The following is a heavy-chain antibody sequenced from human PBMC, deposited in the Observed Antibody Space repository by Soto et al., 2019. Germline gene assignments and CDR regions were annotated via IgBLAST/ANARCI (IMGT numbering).Heavy chain of an antibody. CDR3: TRDRGYSINSYRGNYYYGMDV. CDR2: IRSKAYGGTT. D-gene: IGHD5-18*01. J-gene: IGHJ6*02. V-gene: IGHV3-49*04. Sequence: GFLRLSFTASGFTVGDYAKSWVRQAPGKGLEWVGFIRSKAYGGTTEYAASVKGRFTISRDDSKSIAYLQMNSLKTEDTAVYYCTRDRGYSINSYRGNYYYGMDVWGQGTTVTVSS. CDR1: GFTVGDYA.